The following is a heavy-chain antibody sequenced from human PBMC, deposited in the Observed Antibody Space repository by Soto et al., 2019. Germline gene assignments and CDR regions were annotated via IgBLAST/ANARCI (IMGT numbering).Heavy chain of an antibody. V-gene: IGHV3-30-3*01. CDR1: GLTFSSYA. Sequence: QVQLVESGGGVVQPGRSLRLSCAASGLTFSSYAMHWVRQAPGKGLEWVAVISYDGSNKYYADSVKGRFTISRDNSKNTLYLQMNSLRAEDTAVYYCARDWGNYYGSGSQGFDYWGQGTLVTVSS. D-gene: IGHD3-10*01. J-gene: IGHJ4*02. CDR2: ISYDGSNK. CDR3: ARDWGNYYGSGSQGFDY.